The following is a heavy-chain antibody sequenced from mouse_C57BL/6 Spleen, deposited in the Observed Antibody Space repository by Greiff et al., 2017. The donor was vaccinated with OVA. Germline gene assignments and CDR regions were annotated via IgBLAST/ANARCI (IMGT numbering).Heavy chain of an antibody. CDR1: GYTFTSYW. CDR3: GTTVVGDYFDY. J-gene: IGHJ2*01. Sequence: QVQLQQPGTELVKPGASVKLSCKASGYTFTSYWMHWVKQRPGQGLEWIGNINPSNGGTNYNEKFKSKATLTVNKSSSTAYMELRSLTSEDSAVYYCGTTVVGDYFDYWGQGTTLTVSS. V-gene: IGHV1-53*01. CDR2: INPSNGGT. D-gene: IGHD1-1*01.